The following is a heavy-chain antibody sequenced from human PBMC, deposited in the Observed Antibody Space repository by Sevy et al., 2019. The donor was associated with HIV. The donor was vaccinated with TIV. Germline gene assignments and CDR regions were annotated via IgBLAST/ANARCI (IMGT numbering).Heavy chain of an antibody. Sequence: ATVKVSCKASGNTFTVYYMYWVRQAPGQGLEWMGWINPNSGGTNYTQKFQGRVTMTSDTSINTAYMELSRLSSVDSAVYYCARVGKLFPLLGYFDYWGQGTLVSVSS. CDR1: GNTFTVYY. D-gene: IGHD2-15*01. CDR3: ARVGKLFPLLGYFDY. CDR2: INPNSGGT. J-gene: IGHJ4*02. V-gene: IGHV1-2*02.